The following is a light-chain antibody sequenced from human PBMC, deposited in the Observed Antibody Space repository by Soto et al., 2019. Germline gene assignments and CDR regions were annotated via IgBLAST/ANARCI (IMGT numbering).Light chain of an antibody. CDR2: KAS. J-gene: IGKJ1*01. Sequence: DIQMTQSPSTLSASVGDRVTITCRASQSISSWLAWYQQKPGKAPKLLIHKASTLESGVPSNFSGSGSGTEFTLTISSLQPEDFATYYCQQYNSYPWTFGQGTKVDIK. CDR3: QQYNSYPWT. CDR1: QSISSW. V-gene: IGKV1-5*03.